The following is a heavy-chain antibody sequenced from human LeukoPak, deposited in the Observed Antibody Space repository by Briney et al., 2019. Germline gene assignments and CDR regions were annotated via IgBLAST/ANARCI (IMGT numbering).Heavy chain of an antibody. CDR2: IKQDGSEK. J-gene: IGHJ4*02. CDR3: ARDRGSSGWYEFDY. Sequence: PGGSLRLSCAASGFTSSSYWMSWVRQAPGKGLDWVANIKQDGSEKYYVDSVKGRFTISRDNAKNSLYLQMNSLRAEDTAVYYCARDRGSSGWYEFDYWGQGTLVTVSS. CDR1: GFTSSSYW. D-gene: IGHD6-19*01. V-gene: IGHV3-7*01.